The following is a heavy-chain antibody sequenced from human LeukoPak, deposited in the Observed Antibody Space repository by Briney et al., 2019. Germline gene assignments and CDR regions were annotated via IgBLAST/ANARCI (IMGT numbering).Heavy chain of an antibody. CDR3: AKDRGFSSSWNDY. CDR1: GFTFSSYG. J-gene: IGHJ4*02. D-gene: IGHD6-13*01. V-gene: IGHV3-30*02. Sequence: PGGSLRLSCAASGFTFSSYGMHWVRQAPGKGLEWVAFIRYDGSNKYYADSVKGRFTISRDNSKNTLYLQMNSLRAEDTAVYYCAKDRGFSSSWNDYWGQGTLVTVSS. CDR2: IRYDGSNK.